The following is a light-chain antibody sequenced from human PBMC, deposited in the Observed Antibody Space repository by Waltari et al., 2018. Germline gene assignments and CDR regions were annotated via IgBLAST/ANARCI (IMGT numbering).Light chain of an antibody. Sequence: WYQQHPCKSPKLMIYDVSNRPSGVSNRFSGSKSGNTASLTISGLQAEDEADYYCSSYTSSVVFSGGTKLTVL. V-gene: IGLV2-14*03. J-gene: IGLJ2*01. CDR2: DVS. CDR3: SSYTSSVV.